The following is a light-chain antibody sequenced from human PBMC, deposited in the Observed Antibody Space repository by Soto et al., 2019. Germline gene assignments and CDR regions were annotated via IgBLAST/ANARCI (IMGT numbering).Light chain of an antibody. V-gene: IGLV2-11*01. CDR3: CSYAGSYNVV. CDR2: DVS. J-gene: IGLJ2*01. CDR1: SSDVGAYNF. Sequence: QSALTQPRSVSGSPGQSVTISCTGSSSDVGAYNFVSWYQQHPGKAPKLVIYDVSKRPSGVPDRISGSKSGNTASLTISGLQAEDEADYFCCSYAGSYNVVFGGGTKLTV.